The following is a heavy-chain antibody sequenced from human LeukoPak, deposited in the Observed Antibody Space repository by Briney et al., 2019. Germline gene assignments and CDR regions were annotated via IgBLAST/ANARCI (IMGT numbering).Heavy chain of an antibody. CDR3: ARDRSREIVIGYYYDSSGSDY. D-gene: IGHD3-22*01. Sequence: PGGSLRLSCAASGFTFSSYGMHWVRQAPGKGLEWVAVISYDGSNKYYADSVKGRFTISRDNSKNTLYLQMNSLRAEDTAVYYCARDRSREIVIGYYYDSSGSDYWGQGTLVTVSS. CDR2: ISYDGSNK. J-gene: IGHJ4*02. CDR1: GFTFSSYG. V-gene: IGHV3-30*03.